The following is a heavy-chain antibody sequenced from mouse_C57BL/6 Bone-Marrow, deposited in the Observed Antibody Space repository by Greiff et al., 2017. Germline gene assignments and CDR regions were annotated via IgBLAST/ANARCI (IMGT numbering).Heavy chain of an antibody. CDR1: GFTFSDAW. CDR2: IRNKANNPET. V-gene: IGHV6-6*01. J-gene: IGHJ3*01. D-gene: IGHD2-4*01. CDR3: TSPIYYDYDWFAY. Sequence: EVQRVESGGGLVQPGGSMKLSCAASGFTFSDAWMDWVRQSPENGLEWVAEIRNKANNPETYYAESGKGRLTISRDDTKSRVYLQMNSLRAEDTGIYYCTSPIYYDYDWFAYCCRGTLVTVSA.